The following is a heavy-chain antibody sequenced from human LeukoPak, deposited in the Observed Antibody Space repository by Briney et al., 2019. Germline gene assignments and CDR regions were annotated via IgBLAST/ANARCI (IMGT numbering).Heavy chain of an antibody. J-gene: IGHJ3*02. D-gene: IGHD3-22*01. V-gene: IGHV1-24*01. CDR3: ATEYYYDSSGYYWRAFDI. Sequence: GASVKVSCKVSRYTLTELSMHWVRQAPGKGLEWMGGFDPEDGETIYVQKFQGRVTMTEDTSTDTAYMELSSLRSEDTAVYYCATEYYYDSSGYYWRAFDIWGQGTMVTVSS. CDR2: FDPEDGET. CDR1: RYTLTELS.